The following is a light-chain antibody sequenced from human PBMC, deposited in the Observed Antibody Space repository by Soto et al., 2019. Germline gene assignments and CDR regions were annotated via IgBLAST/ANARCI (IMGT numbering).Light chain of an antibody. V-gene: IGKV3-11*01. CDR3: QQRSNWPIT. CDR1: QSVSSY. CDR2: DAS. J-gene: IGKJ5*01. Sequence: EIVLTQSPATLSLSPGERATLSCRASQSVSSYLAWYQQKPGQAPRLLIYDASNRATGITARFSGSGSETDFTLTISSLEPEDFAVYYCQQRSNWPITFGQVTRLEIK.